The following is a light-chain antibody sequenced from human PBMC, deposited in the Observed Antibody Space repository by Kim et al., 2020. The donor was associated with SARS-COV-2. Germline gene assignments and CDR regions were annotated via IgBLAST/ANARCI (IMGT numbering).Light chain of an antibody. V-gene: IGLV1-44*01. Sequence: QSVLTQPPSASGTPGQRVTISCSGSSFNIGSNPVNWYHQVPGTAPKLLICNNNERPSGVPDRFSGSKSGTSASLAISGLLSEDEADYYCAAWDDSLKGPVFGGGTQLTVL. CDR2: NNN. CDR1: SFNIGSNP. CDR3: AAWDDSLKGPV. J-gene: IGLJ3*02.